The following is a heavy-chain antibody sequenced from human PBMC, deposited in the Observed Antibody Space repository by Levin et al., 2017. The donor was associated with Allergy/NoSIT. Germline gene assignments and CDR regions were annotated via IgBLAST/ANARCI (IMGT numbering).Heavy chain of an antibody. CDR2: INSDGSST. Sequence: GGSLRLSCAASGFTFSSYWMHWVRQAPGKGLVWVSRINSDGSSTSYADSVKGRFTISRDNAKNTLYLQMNSLRAEDTAVYYCSTGYSSGWYSGGVDCWGQGTLVTVSS. CDR1: GFTFSSYW. D-gene: IGHD6-19*01. J-gene: IGHJ4*02. CDR3: STGYSSGWYSGGVDC. V-gene: IGHV3-74*01.